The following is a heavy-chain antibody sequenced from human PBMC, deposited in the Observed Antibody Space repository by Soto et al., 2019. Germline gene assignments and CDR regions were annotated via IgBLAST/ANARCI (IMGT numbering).Heavy chain of an antibody. J-gene: IGHJ4*02. V-gene: IGHV3-74*01. CDR2: IKTDGSSP. Sequence: EVLLVESGGGLVHPGGSLRLSCVASGFTFNNYWMHWVRQVPGKGLVWVSRIKTDGSSPNYADSVEGRFTISSDNAKKTLDLAMKSLRGEDKAVFYCARDRIAGSGRCDNWGQGTLVTVSS. D-gene: IGHD3-10*01. CDR1: GFTFNNYW. CDR3: ARDRIAGSGRCDN.